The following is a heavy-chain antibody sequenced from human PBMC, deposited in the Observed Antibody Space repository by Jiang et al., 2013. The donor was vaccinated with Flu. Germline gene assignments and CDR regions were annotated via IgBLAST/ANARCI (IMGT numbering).Heavy chain of an antibody. J-gene: IGHJ4*02. CDR2: IWYDGSNK. CDR3: ARDGGLDVWGSYRYIGY. CDR1: GFTFSSYG. Sequence: LVESGGGVVQPGRSLRLSCAASGFTFSSYGMHWVRQAPGKGLEWVAVIWYDGSNKYYADSVKGRFTISRDNSKNTLYLQMNSLRAEDTAVYYCARDGGLDVWGSYRYIGYWGQGTLVTVSS. D-gene: IGHD3-16*02. V-gene: IGHV3-33*01.